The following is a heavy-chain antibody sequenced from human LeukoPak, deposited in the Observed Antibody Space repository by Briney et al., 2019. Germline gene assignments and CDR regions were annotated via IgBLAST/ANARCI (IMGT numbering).Heavy chain of an antibody. CDR1: GGSISSYF. D-gene: IGHD6-6*01. CDR3: ARLSAARPHYYYYYYMDV. CDR2: ISYSGST. Sequence: SETLSLTCTVSGGSISSYFWSWFRRPPGKGLEWIGYISYSGSTNYNPSLKSRITTSLDTSKNQFSLKLSSVTAADTAVYYCARLSAARPHYYYYYYMDVWGKGTTVTVSS. V-gene: IGHV4-59*12. J-gene: IGHJ6*03.